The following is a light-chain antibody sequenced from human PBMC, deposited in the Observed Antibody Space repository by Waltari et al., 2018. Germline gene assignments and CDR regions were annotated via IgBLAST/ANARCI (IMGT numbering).Light chain of an antibody. J-gene: IGLJ1*01. CDR1: SSDIASYNL. CDR3: YAYAGTRGV. V-gene: IGLV2-23*01. Sequence: QSALTQPASVSGSPGQSITISCTGTSSDIASYNLVSWSQQHPGKAPQLIIYEANKRPSGVSSRFSGSKSGNTASLTISGPQAEDEANYYCYAYAGTRGVFGTGTKVTVL. CDR2: EAN.